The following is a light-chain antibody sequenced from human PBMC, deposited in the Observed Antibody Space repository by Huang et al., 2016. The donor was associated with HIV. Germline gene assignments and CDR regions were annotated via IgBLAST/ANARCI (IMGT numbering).Light chain of an antibody. CDR3: QQYYSSPQT. CDR1: QSVYSSCTSKDY. CDR2: WAS. Sequence: DIIMTQSPASLAVSLGERATLNCRSSQSVYSSCTSKDYMAWLQQKPGQTPRLLLFWASTREAGVPDRFTGSGSGTHFTLTIASLEAEDAAIYYCQQYYSSPQTFGRGTRVEVK. J-gene: IGKJ4*01. V-gene: IGKV4-1*01.